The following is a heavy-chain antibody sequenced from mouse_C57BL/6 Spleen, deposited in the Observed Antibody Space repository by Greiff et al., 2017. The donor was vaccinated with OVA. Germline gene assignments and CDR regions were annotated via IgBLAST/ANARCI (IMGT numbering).Heavy chain of an antibody. CDR2: ISSGSSTI. Sequence: EVHLVESGGGLVKPGGSLKLSCAASGFTFSDYGMHWVRQAPEKGLEWVAYISSGSSTIYYADTVKGRFTISRDNAKNTLFLQMTSLRSEDTAMYYCARPPYYYGSSYEYFDVWGTGTTVTVSS. D-gene: IGHD1-1*01. V-gene: IGHV5-17*01. CDR1: GFTFSDYG. CDR3: ARPPYYYGSSYEYFDV. J-gene: IGHJ1*03.